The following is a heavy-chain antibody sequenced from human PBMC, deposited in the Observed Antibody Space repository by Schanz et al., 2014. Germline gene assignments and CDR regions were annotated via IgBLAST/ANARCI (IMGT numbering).Heavy chain of an antibody. CDR2: IHYSGST. CDR3: ARHSGYYYYYGMDV. J-gene: IGHJ6*02. V-gene: IGHV4-39*01. Sequence: QLQLQESGPGLVKPSETLSLTCTVSGGSISSSNWWSWVRQPPGKGLEWIGHIHYSGSTYYNPSLKSGVTISVDTSKNHFSLKRSSVTAADTAVYYCARHSGYYYYYGMDVWGQGTTVTVSS. CDR1: GGSISSSNW.